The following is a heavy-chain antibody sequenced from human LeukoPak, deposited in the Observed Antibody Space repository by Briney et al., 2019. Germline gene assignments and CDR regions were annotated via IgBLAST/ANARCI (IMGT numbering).Heavy chain of an antibody. CDR3: ARSLGYCSGGSCYPYYFDY. D-gene: IGHD2-15*01. Sequence: SETLSLTCTVSGGSISSYYWSWIRQPPGKGLEWIGHIYYSGSTNYNPSLKSRVTISVDTSKNQFSLKLSSVTAADTAVYYCARSLGYCSGGSCYPYYFDYWGQGTLVTVSS. CDR2: IYYSGST. J-gene: IGHJ4*02. V-gene: IGHV4-59*08. CDR1: GGSISSYY.